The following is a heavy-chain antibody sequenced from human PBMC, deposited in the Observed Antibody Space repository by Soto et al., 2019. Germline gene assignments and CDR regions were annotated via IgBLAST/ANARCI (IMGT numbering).Heavy chain of an antibody. CDR1: EFTFSSYA. D-gene: IGHD4-4*01. CDR2: ISYDGGHK. CDR3: ARVKTDYSNPRGPFFFYGMYV. Sequence: QVQLVESGGGVVHPERSLRLSCSASEFTFSSYAMHWVRQAPGKGLEWVAGISYDGGHKFYGDSVRGRFTISRDSSKTTVFLQMNSLRPEDTAAYYCARVKTDYSNPRGPFFFYGMYVWGQGTTVTVSS. V-gene: IGHV3-30-3*01. J-gene: IGHJ6*02.